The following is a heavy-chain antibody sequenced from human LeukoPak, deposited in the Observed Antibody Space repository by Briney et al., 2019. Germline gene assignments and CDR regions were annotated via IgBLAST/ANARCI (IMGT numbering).Heavy chain of an antibody. J-gene: IGHJ4*02. Sequence: ASVKVSCQASGYTFTGYYMHWVRPAPGQGLEWMGWINPNSGGTNYAQKFQGRVTMTRDTSISTAYMELSRLRSDDTAVYYCARGGGYSGYDPIDYWGQGTLVTVSS. D-gene: IGHD5-12*01. CDR3: ARGGGYSGYDPIDY. V-gene: IGHV1-2*02. CDR2: INPNSGGT. CDR1: GYTFTGYY.